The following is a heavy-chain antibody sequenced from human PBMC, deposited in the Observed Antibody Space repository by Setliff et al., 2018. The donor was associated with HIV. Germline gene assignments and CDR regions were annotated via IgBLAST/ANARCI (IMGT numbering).Heavy chain of an antibody. J-gene: IGHJ4*02. D-gene: IGHD2-2*01. CDR3: AVMGYCGGNSCYRTEGFDY. CDR2: ISTYNDNT. V-gene: IGHV1-18*01. Sequence: ASVKVSCKASGYTFSTYGINWVRQVPGQGLEWMGWISTYNDNTNYAQKFQGRVTMTRDTTITTVYMELTRLRSDDTAMFYCAVMGYCGGNSCYRTEGFDYWGQGTLVTVSS. CDR1: GYTFSTYG.